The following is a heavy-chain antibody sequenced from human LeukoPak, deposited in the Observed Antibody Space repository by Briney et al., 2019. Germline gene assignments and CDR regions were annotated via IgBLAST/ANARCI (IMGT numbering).Heavy chain of an antibody. CDR2: ISGSGGST. CDR3: ARGLAVAGSFDY. D-gene: IGHD6-19*01. J-gene: IGHJ4*02. CDR1: GFTFSSYA. Sequence: PGGSLRLSCAASGFTFSSYAMSWVRQAPGKGLEWVSAISGSGGSTYYADSVKGRFTISRDNAKNSLYLQMNSLRAEDTAVYYCARGLAVAGSFDYWGQGTLVTVSS. V-gene: IGHV3-23*01.